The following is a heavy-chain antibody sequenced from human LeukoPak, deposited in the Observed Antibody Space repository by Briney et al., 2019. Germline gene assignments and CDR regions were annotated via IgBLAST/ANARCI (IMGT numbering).Heavy chain of an antibody. D-gene: IGHD6-13*01. V-gene: IGHV4-34*01. CDR2: IYHSGST. CDR1: GGSFSYYY. CDR3: ARGSDTAAGLY. Sequence: SETLSLTCAVYGGSFSYYYWSWIRQPPGKGLEWIGEIYHSGSTNYNPSLKSRVTISVDTSKNQFSLKVSSVTAADTAVYYCARGSDTAAGLYWGQGTLVTVSS. J-gene: IGHJ4*02.